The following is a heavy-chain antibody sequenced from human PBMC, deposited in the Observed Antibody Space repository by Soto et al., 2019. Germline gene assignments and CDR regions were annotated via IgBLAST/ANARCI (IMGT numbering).Heavy chain of an antibody. J-gene: IGHJ6*02. Sequence: PSQTLSLPCAISGDSVSSNSAAWNWIRQSPSRGLEWLGRTYYRSKWYNDYTLSVKSRITINPDTSKNQFSLQLSSVTPEDTAVYYCTRARSSSWDYFYGMDVWGQGTTVTVSS. V-gene: IGHV6-1*01. CDR3: TRARSSSWDYFYGMDV. D-gene: IGHD6-13*01. CDR1: GDSVSSNSAA. CDR2: TYYRSKWYN.